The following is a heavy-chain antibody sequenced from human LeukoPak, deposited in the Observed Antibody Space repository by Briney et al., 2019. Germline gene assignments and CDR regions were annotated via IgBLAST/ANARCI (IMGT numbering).Heavy chain of an antibody. CDR2: IYYSGST. V-gene: IGHV4-39*01. D-gene: IGHD2-2*01. CDR3: ERQLGYCSSTSCYADKVDY. J-gene: IGHJ4*02. CDR1: GGSISGSSYY. Sequence: SETLSFTCTVSGGSISGSSYYWGWIRQPPGKRLEWIGSIYYSGSTSYNPSLKSRVTISVDTSKNQFSLKLSSVTAADTAVYYCERQLGYCSSTSCYADKVDYWGQGTLVTVSS.